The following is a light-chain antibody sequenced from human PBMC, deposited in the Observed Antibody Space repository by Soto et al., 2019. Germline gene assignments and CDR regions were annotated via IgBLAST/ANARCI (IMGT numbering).Light chain of an antibody. V-gene: IGLV2-14*01. J-gene: IGLJ3*02. CDR3: SSYTSSSFWV. Sequence: QSALTQPASVSGSPGQSITISCTGTSSDVGGYNYVSWYQQHPGKAPKLMIYDVSNRPSGVSNRFSGSKSGNTASLTISGLQAEDEADYYCSSYTSSSFWVFGGGTTLTV. CDR1: SSDVGGYNY. CDR2: DVS.